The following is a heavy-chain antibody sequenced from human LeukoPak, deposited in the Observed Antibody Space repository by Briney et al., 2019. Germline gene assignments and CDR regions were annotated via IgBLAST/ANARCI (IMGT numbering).Heavy chain of an antibody. Sequence: PGRSLRLSCAASGFTFSSYGMHWVRQAPGKGLEWVAVISYDGSNKYYADSAKGRFTISRDNSKNTLYLQMNSLRAEDTAVYYCARDLRNIAAAGIYDYWGQGTLVTVSS. V-gene: IGHV3-30*03. CDR1: GFTFSSYG. D-gene: IGHD6-13*01. CDR2: ISYDGSNK. J-gene: IGHJ4*02. CDR3: ARDLRNIAAAGIYDY.